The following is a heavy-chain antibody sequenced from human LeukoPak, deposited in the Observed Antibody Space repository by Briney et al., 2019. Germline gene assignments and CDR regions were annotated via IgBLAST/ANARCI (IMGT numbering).Heavy chain of an antibody. Sequence: GGSLRLSCAAFGFTFSSYGMSWVRQAPGKGLEWVSAISGSGGSTYYADSVKGRFTISRDNSKNTLYLQMNSLRAEDTAVYYCAKDRSEIVGATSWFDPWGQGTLVTVSS. CDR3: AKDRSEIVGATSWFDP. CDR2: ISGSGGST. D-gene: IGHD1-26*01. V-gene: IGHV3-23*01. J-gene: IGHJ5*02. CDR1: GFTFSSYG.